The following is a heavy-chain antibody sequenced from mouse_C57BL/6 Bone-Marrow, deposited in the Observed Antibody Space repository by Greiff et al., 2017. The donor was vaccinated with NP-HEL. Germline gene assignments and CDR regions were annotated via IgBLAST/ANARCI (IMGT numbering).Heavy chain of an antibody. CDR1: GFTFSDYG. V-gene: IGHV5-15*01. D-gene: IGHD2-1*01. CDR3: ARFYTRSYFDY. CDR2: ISNLAYSI. J-gene: IGHJ2*01. Sequence: EVKLMESGGGLVQPGGSLKLSCAASGFTFSDYGMAWVRQAPRKGPEWVAFISNLAYSIYYADTVTGRFTISRENAKNTLYLEMSSLRSEDTAMYYCARFYTRSYFDYWGQGTTLTVSS.